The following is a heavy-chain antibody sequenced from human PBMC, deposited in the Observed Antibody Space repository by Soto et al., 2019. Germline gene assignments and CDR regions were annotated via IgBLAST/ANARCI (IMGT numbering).Heavy chain of an antibody. CDR3: AREGYDILTGPEGLDP. D-gene: IGHD3-9*01. J-gene: IGHJ5*02. CDR1: GGSISSYY. CDR2: IYYSGST. Sequence: SETLSLTCTVSGGSISSYYWSWIRQPPGKGLEWIGYIYYSGSTNYNPSLKSRVTISVDTSKNQFSLKLSSVTAADTAVYYCAREGYDILTGPEGLDPWGQGTLVTVSS. V-gene: IGHV4-59*01.